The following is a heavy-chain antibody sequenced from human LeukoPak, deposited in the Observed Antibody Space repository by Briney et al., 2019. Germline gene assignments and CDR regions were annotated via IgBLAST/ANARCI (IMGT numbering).Heavy chain of an antibody. CDR1: AFTFSDYY. V-gene: IGHV3-11*04. J-gene: IGHJ4*02. CDR2: ISSSGNTT. CDR3: ARDLTRIAVAGNVYDY. D-gene: IGHD6-19*01. Sequence: GGSLRLSCAASAFTFSDYYMSWIRQAPGKGLECVSYISSSGNTTYHADSVKGRFTISRDNAKNSLYLQMSSLRAEDTAVYYCARDLTRIAVAGNVYDYWGQGTLVTVSS.